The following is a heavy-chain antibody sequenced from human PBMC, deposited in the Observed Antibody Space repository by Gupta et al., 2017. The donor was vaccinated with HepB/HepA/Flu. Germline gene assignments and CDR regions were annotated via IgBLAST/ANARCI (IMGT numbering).Heavy chain of an antibody. CDR2: IIPIFGRT. CDR3: ARDKEPGHYGGDSQALDI. D-gene: IGHD4-23*01. J-gene: IGHJ3*02. Sequence: PGSSVKVSCKASGGTFSSYAISWVRQAPGQGLEWMGWIIPIFGRTHYAQKFQGRVTITADKSTSTAYMDLSSLRSEDSAVYYCARDKEPGHYGGDSQALDIWGQGTMVTVSS. CDR1: GGTFSSYA. V-gene: IGHV1-69*06.